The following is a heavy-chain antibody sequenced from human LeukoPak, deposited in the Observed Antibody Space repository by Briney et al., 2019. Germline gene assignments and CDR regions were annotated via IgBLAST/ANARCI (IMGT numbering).Heavy chain of an antibody. CDR1: GYTFTSYY. CDR2: INPSGGST. J-gene: IGHJ5*01. V-gene: IGHV1-46*03. Sequence: ASVKVSCKASGYTFTSYYMHWVRQAPGQGLEWMAIINPSGGSTSYAQKFQGRVTMTRDTSTSTVYMELSSLRSEDTAVYYCAKEDSSGWFDYWGQGTLVTVSS. CDR3: AKEDSSGWFDY. D-gene: IGHD6-19*01.